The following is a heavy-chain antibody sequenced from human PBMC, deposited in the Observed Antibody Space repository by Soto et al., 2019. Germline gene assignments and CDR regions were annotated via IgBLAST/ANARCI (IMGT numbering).Heavy chain of an antibody. V-gene: IGHV4-61*01. J-gene: IGHJ4*02. Sequence: SETLSLTCIGSGDSVSSGTYYWSWIRQPPGKGLEWIGYIYYRGSTNYNPSLKSRVTISIDTSRNQFSLKVSSVTAADTAVYYCARGLDYVGFDYWGQGTLVTVSS. D-gene: IGHD4-17*01. CDR1: GDSVSSGTYY. CDR3: ARGLDYVGFDY. CDR2: IYYRGST.